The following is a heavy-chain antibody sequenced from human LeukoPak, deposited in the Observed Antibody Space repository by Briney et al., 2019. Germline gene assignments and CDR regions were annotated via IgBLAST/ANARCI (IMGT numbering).Heavy chain of an antibody. Sequence: GGSLRLSCAASGFTFSSYAMGWVRQAQGKGLEWVSAISGNGGTTYDADSVKGRFTISRDNSKNTLYLQMNSLRAEDTAVYYCAHSPTVTTSGIAKYIDYWGQGTLVTVSS. CDR1: GFTFSSYA. CDR3: AHSPTVTTSGIAKYIDY. D-gene: IGHD4-17*01. J-gene: IGHJ4*02. CDR2: ISGNGGTT. V-gene: IGHV3-23*01.